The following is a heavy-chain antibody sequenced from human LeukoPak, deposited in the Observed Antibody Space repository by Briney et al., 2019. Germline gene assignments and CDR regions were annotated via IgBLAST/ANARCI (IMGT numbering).Heavy chain of an antibody. D-gene: IGHD3-3*01. CDR2: ISGSGGST. Sequence: GGSLRLSCAGSVFTFNSYSMRWVRQAQGKGQEWVSAISGSGGSTYYADSVKGRFTISRDNSKNTLDLQMNSLRAEDTAVYYCANGFWSGYLDYWGQGTLVTVSS. J-gene: IGHJ4*02. CDR1: VFTFNSYS. CDR3: ANGFWSGYLDY. V-gene: IGHV3-23*01.